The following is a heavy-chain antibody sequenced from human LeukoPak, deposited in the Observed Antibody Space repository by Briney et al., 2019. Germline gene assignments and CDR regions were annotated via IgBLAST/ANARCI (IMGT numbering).Heavy chain of an antibody. CDR2: INHSGST. Sequence: SETLSLTCAVYGGSFSGYYWSWIRQPPGKGLEWIGEINHSGSTNYNPPLKSRVTISVDTSKNQFSLKLSSVTAADTAVYYCARGVPVLRYFDWLSPPAKNYALDYWGQGTLVTVSS. J-gene: IGHJ4*02. D-gene: IGHD3-9*01. CDR1: GGSFSGYY. CDR3: ARGVPVLRYFDWLSPPAKNYALDY. V-gene: IGHV4-34*01.